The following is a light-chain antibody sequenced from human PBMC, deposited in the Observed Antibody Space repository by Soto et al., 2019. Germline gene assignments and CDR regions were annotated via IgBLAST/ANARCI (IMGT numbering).Light chain of an antibody. CDR1: QSISSW. CDR2: DAS. J-gene: IGKJ5*01. Sequence: DIQMTQSPSTLSASVGDRVTITCRASQSISSWLAWYQQNPGKAPKLLIYDASSLESGVPSRFSGSGSGTEFTLTISSLQPDDFATYYCQQSYSSITFGQGTRLEIK. V-gene: IGKV1-5*01. CDR3: QQSYSSIT.